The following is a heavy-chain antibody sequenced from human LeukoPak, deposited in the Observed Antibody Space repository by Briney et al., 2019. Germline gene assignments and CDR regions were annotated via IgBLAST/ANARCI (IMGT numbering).Heavy chain of an antibody. J-gene: IGHJ4*02. Sequence: SETLSLTCAVYGGSFSGYYWSWIRQTPGKGLEWIGSVYNSGDTYYNPSLKSRVTISVDTSKNQFSLKLSSVTAADTAMYHCVSHPDKVSNNWGQGTLVTVSP. D-gene: IGHD4-11*01. CDR1: GGSFSGYY. CDR3: VSHPDKVSNN. V-gene: IGHV4-34*01. CDR2: VYNSGDT.